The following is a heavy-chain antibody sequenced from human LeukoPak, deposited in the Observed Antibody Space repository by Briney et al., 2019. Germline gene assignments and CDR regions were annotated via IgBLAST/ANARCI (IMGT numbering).Heavy chain of an antibody. Sequence: LRLSCAASGFTFDDYAMHWVRQAPGKGLEWVSGISWNSGSIGYADSVKGRFTISRDNAKNSLYLQMNSLRAEDTAVYYCGLLFGLTDYWGQGTLVTVSS. CDR2: ISWNSGSI. J-gene: IGHJ4*02. CDR3: GLLFGLTDY. V-gene: IGHV3-9*01. D-gene: IGHD5-12*01. CDR1: GFTFDDYA.